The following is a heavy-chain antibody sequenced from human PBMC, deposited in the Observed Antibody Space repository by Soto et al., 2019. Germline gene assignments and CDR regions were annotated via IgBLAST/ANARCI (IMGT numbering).Heavy chain of an antibody. CDR2: IWYDGSNK. V-gene: IGHV3-33*01. CDR3: ARYALLDYGEIYYFDY. CDR1: GFTFSSYG. J-gene: IGHJ4*02. Sequence: HPGGSLRLSCAASGFTFSSYGMHWVRQAPGKGLEWVAVIWYDGSNKYYADSVKGRFTISRDNSKNTLYLQMNSLRAEDTAVYYCARYALLDYGEIYYFDYWGQGTLVTVSS. D-gene: IGHD4-17*01.